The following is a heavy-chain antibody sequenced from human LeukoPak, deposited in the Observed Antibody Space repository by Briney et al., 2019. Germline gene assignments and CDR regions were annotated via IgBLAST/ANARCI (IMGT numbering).Heavy chain of an antibody. D-gene: IGHD5-18*01. CDR2: ISGSGGST. CDR1: GFTFSSYA. CDR3: AKTRQAHSAMVSCYYYGMDV. J-gene: IGHJ6*04. V-gene: IGHV3-23*01. Sequence: GASLRLSCAASGFTFSSYAMSWVRQAPGNGLEWVSAISGSGGSTYYADTVKGRFTISRDNSKNKLDVQMNWLRAEDTAVYYCAKTRQAHSAMVSCYYYGMDVWGKGTTVTASS.